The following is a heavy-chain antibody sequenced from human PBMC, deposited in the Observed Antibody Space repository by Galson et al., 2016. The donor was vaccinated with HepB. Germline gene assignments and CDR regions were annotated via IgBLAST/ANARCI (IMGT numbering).Heavy chain of an antibody. V-gene: IGHV4-59*13. Sequence: SETLPLTCTVSGGSIRNNYWAWIRQSPGKGLEWLGIIYAGGSTTYNPSLNSRVIMSVDKSKPQISLKLTSVSTADTAVYYCAKMGRAATHDTHGTHDWFDSWGQGTLVIVSS. CDR3: AKMGRAATHDTHGTHDWFDS. CDR1: GGSIRNNY. D-gene: IGHD1-7*01. CDR2: IYAGGST. J-gene: IGHJ5*01.